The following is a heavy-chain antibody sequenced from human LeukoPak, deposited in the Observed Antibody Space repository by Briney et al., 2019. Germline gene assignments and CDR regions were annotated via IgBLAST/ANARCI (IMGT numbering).Heavy chain of an antibody. V-gene: IGHV3-74*01. CDR1: GLTFNTYW. J-gene: IGHJ2*01. Sequence: GGSLRLSCGVSGLTFNTYWMHWVRQAPGKGLVWVSQIKFDGSLAHYADSVKGRFTISRDNAKNTLSLQMDSLGTEDTAVYYCVTGHLHIRMYFDLWGCGTLVTVSS. CDR3: VTGHLHIRMYFDL. D-gene: IGHD1-14*01. CDR2: IKFDGSLA.